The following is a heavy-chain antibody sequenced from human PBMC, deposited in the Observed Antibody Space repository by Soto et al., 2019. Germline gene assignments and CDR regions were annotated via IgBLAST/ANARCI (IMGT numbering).Heavy chain of an antibody. CDR1: GDSVSTNSAT. J-gene: IGHJ5*01. D-gene: IGHD3-16*01. CDR2: TYYRSKWEI. Sequence: SQTLSLICAISGDSVSTNSATWDWIRRSPSRGLEWLGRTYYRSKWEIDYAVSVGGRITINPDTSNNQLSLQLNSVTPDDTAVYYCARLIGNSWLDSWGQGTLVTVSS. V-gene: IGHV6-1*01. CDR3: ARLIGNSWLDS.